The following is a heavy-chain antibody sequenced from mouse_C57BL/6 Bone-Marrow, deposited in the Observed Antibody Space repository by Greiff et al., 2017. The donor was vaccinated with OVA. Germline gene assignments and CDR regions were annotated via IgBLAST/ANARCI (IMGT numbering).Heavy chain of an antibody. CDR3: TIYYGNFTWYSY. V-gene: IGHV14-4*01. Sequence: VQLQQSGAELVRPGASVKLSCTASGFNIKDDYMPWVKQRPEQGLEWIGWIYPENGDTEYASKFQGKATITADTSSNTTYLQRSSLTSEDTAVYYCTIYYGNFTWYSYWGQGTLVTVAA. D-gene: IGHD2-1*01. CDR2: IYPENGDT. J-gene: IGHJ3*01. CDR1: GFNIKDDY.